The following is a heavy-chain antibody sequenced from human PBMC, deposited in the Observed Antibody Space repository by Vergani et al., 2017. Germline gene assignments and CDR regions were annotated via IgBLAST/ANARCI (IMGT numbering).Heavy chain of an antibody. J-gene: IGHJ4*02. CDR3: ARGYYGTGSPNSGDY. CDR1: GYTFTGYY. Sequence: QVQLVQSGAEVKKPGASVKVSCKASGYTFTGYYMPWVRQAPGQGLEWMGWSNPNSGGTNYAQKFQGRVTMTRDTSISTAYMELSRLRSDDTAVYYCARGYYGTGSPNSGDYWGQGTLVTVSS. V-gene: IGHV1-2*02. D-gene: IGHD3-10*01. CDR2: SNPNSGGT.